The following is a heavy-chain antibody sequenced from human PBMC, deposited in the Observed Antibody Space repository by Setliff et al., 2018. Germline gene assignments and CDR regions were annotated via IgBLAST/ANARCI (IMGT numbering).Heavy chain of an antibody. CDR3: ARGRYYGSGSYSL. J-gene: IGHJ4*02. CDR2: VNDSGSA. D-gene: IGHD3-10*01. V-gene: IGHV4-34*01. CDR1: GGSFSGYF. Sequence: SETLSLTCDVFGGSFSGYFWAWTRQSPGKGLEWIGDVNDSGSANYKPSLKSRLTISRDTSKNQLSLNLGSVTAADTAVYYCARGRYYGSGSYSLWGQGTLVTVSS.